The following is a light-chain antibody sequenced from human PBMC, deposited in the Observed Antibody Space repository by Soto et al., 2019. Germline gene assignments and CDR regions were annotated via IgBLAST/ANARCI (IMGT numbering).Light chain of an antibody. J-gene: IGKJ1*01. V-gene: IGKV3-15*01. CDR3: QQYNNWPRT. CDR1: QSVSSN. CDR2: GAS. Sequence: EIVMTQSPATLSVSPVERATLSCRASQSVSSNLAWYQQKPGQAPSLLIYGASTRATGIPARFSGSGSGTDFTLTISSLQSEDFAVYYCQQYNNWPRTFGQGTKVEIK.